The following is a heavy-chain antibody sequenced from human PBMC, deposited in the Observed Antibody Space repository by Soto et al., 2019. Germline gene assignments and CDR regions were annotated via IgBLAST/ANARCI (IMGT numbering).Heavy chain of an antibody. V-gene: IGHV2-5*02. CDR3: AHKGGRGAGMDV. CDR2: IYWDEDK. D-gene: IGHD2-15*01. J-gene: IGHJ6*02. CDR1: GFSLSSSGVG. Sequence: QITLKESGPTLVKPTQTLTLTCTFSGFSLSSSGVGVGWIRQPPGTAPEWLALIYWDEDKRYSPSLKTRLTITTDTSTNEVVLTMTNMDPMDTGTYYCAHKGGRGAGMDVWGQGTTVTVSS.